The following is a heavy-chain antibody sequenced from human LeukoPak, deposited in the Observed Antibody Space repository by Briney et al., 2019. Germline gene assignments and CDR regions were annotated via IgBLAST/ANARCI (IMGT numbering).Heavy chain of an antibody. D-gene: IGHD6-13*01. CDR1: GGSISSSSYY. V-gene: IGHV4-39*01. CDR3: ARHLVGRSIAAAAGY. J-gene: IGHJ4*02. CDR2: IYYSGST. Sequence: SETLSLTCTVSGGSISSSSYYWGWIRQPPGKGLEWIGSIYYSGSTYYNPSLKSRVTISVDTSKNQFSLKLSSVTAANTAVYYRARHLVGRSIAAAAGYWGQGTLVTVSS.